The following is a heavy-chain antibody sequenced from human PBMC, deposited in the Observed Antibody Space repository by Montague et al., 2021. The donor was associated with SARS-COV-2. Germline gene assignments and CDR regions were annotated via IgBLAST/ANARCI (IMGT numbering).Heavy chain of an antibody. J-gene: IGHJ6*02. CDR2: TYYRSKWYN. Sequence: CAISGDSVSSNSAAWNWIRQSPSRGLEWLGRTYYRSKWYNDYAVSVKSRITINPDTSKNQFSLQLNSVTPEDTAVYYCAIEYPPPLWFVELDYYGMYVWGQGTPVTVSS. D-gene: IGHD3-10*01. CDR1: GDSVSSNSAA. V-gene: IGHV6-1*01. CDR3: AIEYPPPLWFVELDYYGMYV.